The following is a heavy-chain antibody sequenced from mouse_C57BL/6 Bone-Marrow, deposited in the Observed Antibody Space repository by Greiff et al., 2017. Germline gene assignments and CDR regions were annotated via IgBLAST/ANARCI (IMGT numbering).Heavy chain of an antibody. Sequence: QVHVKQPGAELVKPGASVKMSCKASGYTFTSYWITWVKQRPGQGLEWIGDIYPGSGSTNYNEKFKSKATLTVDTSSSTAYMQLSSLTSEDSAVYYCASSHDYWGQGTTLTVSS. D-gene: IGHD6-1*01. CDR2: IYPGSGST. J-gene: IGHJ2*01. CDR3: ASSHDY. V-gene: IGHV1-55*01. CDR1: GYTFTSYW.